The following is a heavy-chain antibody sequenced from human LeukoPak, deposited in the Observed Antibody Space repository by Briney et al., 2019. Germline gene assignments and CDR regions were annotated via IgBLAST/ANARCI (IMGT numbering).Heavy chain of an antibody. CDR1: GFTFSSYW. Sequence: GGSLRLSCAASGFTFSSYWMSWVRQAPGKGLEWVANIKQDGSEKYYVDSVKGRFTISRGNAKNSLYLQMNSLRAEDTAVYYCARDWNYYDSSGYYDPGYFGYWGQGTLVTVSA. J-gene: IGHJ4*02. CDR2: IKQDGSEK. D-gene: IGHD3-22*01. V-gene: IGHV3-7*01. CDR3: ARDWNYYDSSGYYDPGYFGY.